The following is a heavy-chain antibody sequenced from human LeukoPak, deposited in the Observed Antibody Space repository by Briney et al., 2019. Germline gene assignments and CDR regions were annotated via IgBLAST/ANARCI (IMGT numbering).Heavy chain of an antibody. CDR3: AKDRRGRCNAGSCYCCDY. J-gene: IGHJ4*02. Sequence: PGGSLRLSCAASGFTFSSYGMHWVRQAPGKGLEWVAVIWYDGSNKYYADSMKGRFTISRDNSKNTLYLQMNSLRAEDTAVYYCAKDRRGRCNAGSCYCCDYWGPGTLVTVSS. D-gene: IGHD2-15*01. V-gene: IGHV3-33*06. CDR1: GFTFSSYG. CDR2: IWYDGSNK.